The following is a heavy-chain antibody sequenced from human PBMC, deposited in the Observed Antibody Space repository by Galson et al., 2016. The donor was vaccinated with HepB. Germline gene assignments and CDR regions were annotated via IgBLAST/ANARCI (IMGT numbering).Heavy chain of an antibody. CDR3: ARHPDYLHY. Sequence: SLRLSCAASGFNFSSHTMNWVRQAPGKGLEWVSSITSGSSYIYYADSVKGRFTISRDNAKNSLYLQMNSLRAEDTAVYFCARHPDYLHYWGQGPLVTVSS. J-gene: IGHJ4*02. V-gene: IGHV3-21*01. CDR2: ITSGSSYI. CDR1: GFNFSSHT.